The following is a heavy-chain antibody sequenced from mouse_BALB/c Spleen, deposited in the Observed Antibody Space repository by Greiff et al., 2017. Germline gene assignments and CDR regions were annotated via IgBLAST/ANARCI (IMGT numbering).Heavy chain of an antibody. D-gene: IGHD1-1*01. CDR2: ISYSGST. J-gene: IGHJ2*01. CDR3: AGGNITTGVEGY. V-gene: IGHV3-8*02. Sequence: EVQLQESGPSLVKPSQTLSLTCSVTGDSITSGYWNWIRKFPGNKLEYMGYISYSGSTYYNPSLKSRISITRDTSKNQYYLQLNSVTTEDTATYYCAGGNITTGVEGYWGQGTTLTVSS. CDR1: GDSITSGY.